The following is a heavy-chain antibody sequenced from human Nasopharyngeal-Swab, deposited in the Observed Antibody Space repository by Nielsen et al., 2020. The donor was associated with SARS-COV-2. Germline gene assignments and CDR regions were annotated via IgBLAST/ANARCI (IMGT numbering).Heavy chain of an antibody. CDR2: ISGSGGST. J-gene: IGHJ4*02. CDR3: ARGGGSYLHFDY. D-gene: IGHD1-26*01. Sequence: GESLKISCAASGFTFSSYAMSWVRQAPGKGLEWVSAISGSGGSTYYADSVKGRFTISRDNAKNSLYLQMNSLRAEDTAVYYCARGGGSYLHFDYWGQGTLVTVSS. V-gene: IGHV3-23*01. CDR1: GFTFSSYA.